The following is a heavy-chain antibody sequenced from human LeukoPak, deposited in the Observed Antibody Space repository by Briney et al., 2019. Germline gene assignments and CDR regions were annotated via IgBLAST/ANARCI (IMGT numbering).Heavy chain of an antibody. CDR3: ARDPRDYGENYYYYYMDV. CDR2: IIPIFYTA. Sequence: KVSCKASGGTFSSYAISWVRQAPGKGLEWMGGIIPIFYTANYAHNFHGRATFTADQSSCTAYMELSSLISEDTAVYYCARDPRDYGENYYYYYMDVWGKGTTVTVSS. D-gene: IGHD4-17*01. V-gene: IGHV1-69*01. J-gene: IGHJ6*03. CDR1: GGTFSSYA.